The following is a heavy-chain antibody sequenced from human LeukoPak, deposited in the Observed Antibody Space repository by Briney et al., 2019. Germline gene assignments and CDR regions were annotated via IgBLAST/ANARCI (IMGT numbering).Heavy chain of an antibody. CDR1: GFSFISYA. Sequence: GGSLRLSCAASGFSFISYAMSWVRQGPGKGLEWVSDISGTGGRTYYADSVKGRFTISRDNSMNTLYLQLNSLRVEDTAVYYCASPNCSSSSCYEHHFDYWGQGTLVTVSS. V-gene: IGHV3-23*01. D-gene: IGHD2-2*01. J-gene: IGHJ4*02. CDR2: ISGTGGRT. CDR3: ASPNCSSSSCYEHHFDY.